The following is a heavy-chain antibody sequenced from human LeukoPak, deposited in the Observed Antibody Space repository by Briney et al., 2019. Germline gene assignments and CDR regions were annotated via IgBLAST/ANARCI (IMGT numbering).Heavy chain of an antibody. Sequence: GGSLRLSCAASGFTFSSYSMNWVRQAPGKGLEWVSSISSSSSYIYYADSVKGRFTISRDNAKNSLYLQMNSLRAEDTAAYYCARGPPGSGSYYGYWGQGTLVTVSS. CDR2: ISSSSSYI. D-gene: IGHD1-26*01. J-gene: IGHJ4*02. CDR3: ARGPPGSGSYYGY. CDR1: GFTFSSYS. V-gene: IGHV3-21*01.